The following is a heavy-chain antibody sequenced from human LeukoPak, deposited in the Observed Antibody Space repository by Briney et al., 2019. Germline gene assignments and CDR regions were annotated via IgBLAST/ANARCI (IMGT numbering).Heavy chain of an antibody. CDR2: ISAYNGNT. CDR3: ARSQNGVRGVIIYYYYYMDV. D-gene: IGHD3-10*01. Sequence: ASVKVSCKASGYTFTSYGISWVRQAPGQGLEWMGWISAYNGNTNYAQKLQGRVTITADQSTSTAYMELSSLTSDDTAVYYCARSQNGVRGVIIYYYYYMDVWGKGTTVTVSS. CDR1: GYTFTSYG. V-gene: IGHV1-18*01. J-gene: IGHJ6*03.